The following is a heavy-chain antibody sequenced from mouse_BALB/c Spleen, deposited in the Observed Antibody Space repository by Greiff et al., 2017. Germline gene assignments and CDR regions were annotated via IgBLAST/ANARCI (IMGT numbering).Heavy chain of an antibody. Sequence: EVQRVESGGGLVKLGGSLKLSCAASGFTFSSYYMSWVRQTPEKRLELVAAINSNGGSTYYPDTVKGRFTISRDNAKNTLYLQMSSLKSEDTALYYCARHRNGNYSWFAYWGQGTLVTVSA. CDR3: ARHRNGNYSWFAY. D-gene: IGHD2-1*01. CDR1: GFTFSSYY. V-gene: IGHV5-6-2*01. J-gene: IGHJ3*01. CDR2: INSNGGST.